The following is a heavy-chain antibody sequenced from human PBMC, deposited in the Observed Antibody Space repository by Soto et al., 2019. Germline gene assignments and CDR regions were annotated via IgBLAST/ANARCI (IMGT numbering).Heavy chain of an antibody. V-gene: IGHV4-31*03. CDR3: ARVYGYKYDY. CDR2: IFYSGST. Sequence: SETLSLTCTVSGASISSGAYYWTWIRQPPGKGLEWIGYIFYSGSTYYNPSLKSRLSFSVDTSKNQFFLKLSSATAADTAMYYCARVYGYKYDYWGQGTLVTVSS. CDR1: GASISSGAYY. J-gene: IGHJ4*02. D-gene: IGHD5-12*01.